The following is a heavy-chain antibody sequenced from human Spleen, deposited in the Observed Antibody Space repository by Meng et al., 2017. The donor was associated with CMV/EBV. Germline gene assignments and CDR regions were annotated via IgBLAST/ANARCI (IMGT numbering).Heavy chain of an antibody. Sequence: KASGHSFSGYYRHGVRQAPGQELEWMGWINPDSGGTNYARKFQGRVTMTSDTSINTAHMDLNRLKSDDTAVFYCARSFSYGGWHFDSWGQGTLVTVSS. V-gene: IGHV1-2*02. CDR2: INPDSGGT. CDR1: GHSFSGYY. D-gene: IGHD3-16*01. J-gene: IGHJ4*02. CDR3: ARSFSYGGWHFDS.